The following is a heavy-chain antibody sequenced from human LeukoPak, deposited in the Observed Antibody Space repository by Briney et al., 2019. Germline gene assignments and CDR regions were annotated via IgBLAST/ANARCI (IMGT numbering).Heavy chain of an antibody. V-gene: IGHV3-20*04. CDR3: ARAPITSPFYFDS. J-gene: IGHJ4*02. Sequence: GGSLRLSCTASGFAFDEHGMSWVRQVPGKGLEWVCGINWSGGGTGYADPLRGRFTISRDNAKNSLYLQMDSLRAEDTALYYCARAPITSPFYFDSWGQGALVTVSS. CDR2: INWSGGGT. D-gene: IGHD2-2*01. CDR1: GFAFDEHG.